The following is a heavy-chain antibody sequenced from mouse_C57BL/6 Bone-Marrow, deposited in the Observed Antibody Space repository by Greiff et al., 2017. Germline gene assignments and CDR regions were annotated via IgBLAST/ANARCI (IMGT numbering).Heavy chain of an antibody. CDR3: ARLYYYGSRSFDY. Sequence: EVQLVESGGGLVKPGGSLKLSCAASGFTFSDYGMHWVRQAPEKGLEWVAYISSGSSTIYYADTVKGRFTISRDNAKNTLFLQMTSLRSEETAMYYCARLYYYGSRSFDYWGQGTTLTVSS. J-gene: IGHJ2*01. CDR2: ISSGSSTI. CDR1: GFTFSDYG. V-gene: IGHV5-17*01. D-gene: IGHD1-1*01.